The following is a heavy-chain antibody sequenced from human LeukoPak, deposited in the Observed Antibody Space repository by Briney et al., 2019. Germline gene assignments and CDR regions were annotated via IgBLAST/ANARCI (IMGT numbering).Heavy chain of an antibody. CDR1: GGTLSSYA. J-gene: IGHJ5*02. CDR3: ARDREYDSSGYYWFDP. V-gene: IGHV1-69*04. D-gene: IGHD3-22*01. CDR2: IIPVFGIA. Sequence: SVKVYCKASGGTLSSYAISWVRQALGQGLAWMGRIIPVFGIANHAQKVQGRVTITADKSTSTAYMELSSLRSEDTAVYYCARDREYDSSGYYWFDPWGQGTLVTVSS.